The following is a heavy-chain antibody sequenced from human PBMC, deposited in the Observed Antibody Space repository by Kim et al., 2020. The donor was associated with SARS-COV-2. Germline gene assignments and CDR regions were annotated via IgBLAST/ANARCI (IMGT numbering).Heavy chain of an antibody. D-gene: IGHD4-17*01. J-gene: IGHJ4*02. CDR2: INAYNGKT. Sequence: ASVKVSCKASGYTSSNYDISWVRQAPGQGLEWMGWINAYNGKTNFAQNLRGRVTMTKDTSTSTAYMELRSLRTDDTAVYYCSFVGDYRDYWGQGTLVTVSS. V-gene: IGHV1-18*01. CDR1: GYTSSNYD. CDR3: SFVGDYRDY.